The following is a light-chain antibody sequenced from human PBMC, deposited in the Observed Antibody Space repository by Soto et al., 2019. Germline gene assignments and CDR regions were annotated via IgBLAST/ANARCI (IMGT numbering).Light chain of an antibody. J-gene: IGKJ4*01. CDR1: QGISID. V-gene: IGKV1-6*01. CDR2: AAS. CDR3: RQHYSFPRT. Sequence: IRMTQSPSSLSASVGDRVTITCRARQGISIDVAWYQQKPGKAPELLIYAASNIQTGVPSRFSGSGSGTEFTLIISGLQPEDFAAYYFRQHYSFPRTVGGGTKVEV.